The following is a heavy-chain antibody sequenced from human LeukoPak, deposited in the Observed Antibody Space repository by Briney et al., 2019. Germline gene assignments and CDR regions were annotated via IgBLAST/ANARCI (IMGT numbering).Heavy chain of an antibody. J-gene: IGHJ4*02. CDR2: ISSSGSST. D-gene: IGHD6-13*01. Sequence: GGSLKLSCAGSGFTFDNYAMNWVRQAPGKGLEWVSGISSSGSSTYYADSVKGRFTISRDNSKNTLYLQMNSLRADDTAVYYCAKGGYSSSSPFDYWGQGTLVTVSS. CDR1: GFTFDNYA. V-gene: IGHV3-23*01. CDR3: AKGGYSSSSPFDY.